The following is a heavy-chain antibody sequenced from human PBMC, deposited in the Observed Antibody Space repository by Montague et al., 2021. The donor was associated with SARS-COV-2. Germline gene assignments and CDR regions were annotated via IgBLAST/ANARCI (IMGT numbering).Heavy chain of an antibody. V-gene: IGHV4-39*02. CDR2: KHYSGTT. CDR1: GDSISSTSYY. Sequence: SETLSLTCTVSGDSISSTSYYWGWIRQPPGKGLEWIGSKHYSGTTYNNPSLKSRVTMSVDTSKNQFSLKLSSVTAADTAVYYCVRDGYFHVDYWGQGTLVTVSS. CDR3: VRDGYFHVDY. D-gene: IGHD2/OR15-2a*01. J-gene: IGHJ4*02.